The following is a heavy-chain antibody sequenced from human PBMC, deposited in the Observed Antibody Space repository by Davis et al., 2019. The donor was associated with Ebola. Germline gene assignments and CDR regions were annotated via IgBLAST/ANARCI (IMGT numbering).Heavy chain of an antibody. CDR2: IKQDGSEK. Sequence: GESLKISCAASGFTFSSYWMSWVRQAPGKGLGWVANIKQDGSEKYYVDSVKGRFTISRDNAKNSLYLQMNSLRAEDTAVYYCAREVSSDFWSGYFDYWGQGTLVTVSS. V-gene: IGHV3-7*03. CDR1: GFTFSSYW. CDR3: AREVSSDFWSGYFDY. J-gene: IGHJ4*02. D-gene: IGHD3-3*01.